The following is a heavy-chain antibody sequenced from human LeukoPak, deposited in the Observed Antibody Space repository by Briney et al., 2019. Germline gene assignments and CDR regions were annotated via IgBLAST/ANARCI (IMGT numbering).Heavy chain of an antibody. D-gene: IGHD3-10*01. Sequence: ASVKVSCKASGYTFTGHYMHWVRQAPGQGLEWMGKINPNSGGTNYAQKFQGRVTMTRDTSISTAYMELSRLRSDDTAIYYCARGDDGSGNGVGYWGQGTLVTVFS. CDR3: ARGDDGSGNGVGY. CDR2: INPNSGGT. J-gene: IGHJ4*02. CDR1: GYTFTGHY. V-gene: IGHV1-2*02.